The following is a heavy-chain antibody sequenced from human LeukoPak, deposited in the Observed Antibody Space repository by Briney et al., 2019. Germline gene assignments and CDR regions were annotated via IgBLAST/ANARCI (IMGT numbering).Heavy chain of an antibody. J-gene: IGHJ4*02. D-gene: IGHD4-17*01. CDR2: IYYGGST. V-gene: IGHV4-39*01. CDR1: GGSISTSNYY. Sequence: PSETLSLTCTVSGGSISTSNYYWGWIRQPPGEGLEWIGSIYYGGSTYYNPSLKSRVTISVDTSKNQFSLKLSSVTAADTAVYYCARHGSYCYGDCYFDYWGQGTLVTVSS. CDR3: ARHGSYCYGDCYFDY.